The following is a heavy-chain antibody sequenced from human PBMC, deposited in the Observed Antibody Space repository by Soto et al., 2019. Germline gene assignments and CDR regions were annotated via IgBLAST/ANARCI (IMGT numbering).Heavy chain of an antibody. Sequence: SETLSLTCTVSAGSISTGGYYWSWIRQHPGEGLEWIGFIYYSGSTYYNPSLKSRLAISLDASKEQFSLKLTSVTAADTAVYYCARVSSSPYYFDYWGQGIQVTVSS. D-gene: IGHD6-13*01. CDR2: IYYSGST. V-gene: IGHV4-31*03. CDR3: ARVSSSPYYFDY. CDR1: AGSISTGGYY. J-gene: IGHJ4*02.